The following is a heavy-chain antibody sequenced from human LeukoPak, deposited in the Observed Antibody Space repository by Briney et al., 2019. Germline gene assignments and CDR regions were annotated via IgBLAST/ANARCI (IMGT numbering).Heavy chain of an antibody. CDR2: INPNRGST. J-gene: IGHJ4*02. V-gene: IGHV1-46*01. CDR3: ATGSHVRVYDSSAYYGHY. CDR1: GYTFTSYY. D-gene: IGHD3-22*01. Sequence: ASVKVSCKASGYTFTSYYMYWVRQAPGQGLEWMGIINPNRGSTSYAQKFQGRVTMTRDMSTSTVYMELSSLRSEDTAIYYCATGSHVRVYDSSAYYGHYWGQGTLVTVSS.